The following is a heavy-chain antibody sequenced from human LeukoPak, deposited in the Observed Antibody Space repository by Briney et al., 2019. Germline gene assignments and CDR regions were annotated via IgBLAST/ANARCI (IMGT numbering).Heavy chain of an antibody. J-gene: IGHJ4*02. CDR2: ISAYNGNT. V-gene: IGHV1-18*01. CDR3: ARGSLGLRLGELSLSPYYFDY. Sequence: ASVKVSCKASGYTFTSYGISWVRQAPGQGLEWMGWISAYNGNTNYAQKLQGRVTMNTDTSTSTAYMELRSLRSDDTAVYYCARGSLGLRLGELSLSPYYFDYWGQGTLVTVSS. CDR1: GYTFTSYG. D-gene: IGHD3-16*02.